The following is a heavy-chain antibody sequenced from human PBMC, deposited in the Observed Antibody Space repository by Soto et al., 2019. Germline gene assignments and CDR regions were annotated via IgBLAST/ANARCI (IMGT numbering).Heavy chain of an antibody. Sequence: PGGSLRLSCAASGFTFSNAWMSWVRQAPGKGLEWVGRIKSKTDGGTTDYAAPVKGRFTISRDDSKNTLYLQMNSLKTEDTAVYYCTTDPRDIEPLYYYYGMDVWGQGTTVTVS. CDR3: TTDPRDIEPLYYYYGMDV. CDR2: IKSKTDGGTT. V-gene: IGHV3-15*01. J-gene: IGHJ6*02. CDR1: GFTFSNAW. D-gene: IGHD2-15*01.